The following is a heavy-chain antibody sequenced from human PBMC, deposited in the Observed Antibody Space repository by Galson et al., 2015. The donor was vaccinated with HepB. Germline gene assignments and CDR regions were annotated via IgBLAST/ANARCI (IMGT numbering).Heavy chain of an antibody. CDR2: INKDGSEK. CDR1: GFTFSRYW. V-gene: IGHV3-7*01. Sequence: SLRLSCAASGFTFSRYWMSWVRQAPGKGLEWVANINKDGSEKYYVDSVKGRFTIFRDNAKSSPYLQMNSLRAEDTAVYYCARDVAVAVLGSFDIWGQGTMVTVSS. J-gene: IGHJ3*02. CDR3: ARDVAVAVLGSFDI. D-gene: IGHD6-19*01.